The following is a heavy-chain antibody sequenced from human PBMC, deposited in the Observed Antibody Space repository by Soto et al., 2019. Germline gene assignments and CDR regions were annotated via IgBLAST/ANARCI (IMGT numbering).Heavy chain of an antibody. D-gene: IGHD3-10*01. Sequence: EVQLVESGGGLVQPGGSLRLSCAASGFTFSDYWMHWVRQAPGEGLVWVSRINSGGSGTNYADSVKGRFTISRDNAKDTVHLQMNSLRAEDTPVYYCARDEYGSGSYDPWGQGTLVTVSS. J-gene: IGHJ5*02. CDR2: INSGGSGT. CDR1: GFTFSDYW. V-gene: IGHV3-74*01. CDR3: ARDEYGSGSYDP.